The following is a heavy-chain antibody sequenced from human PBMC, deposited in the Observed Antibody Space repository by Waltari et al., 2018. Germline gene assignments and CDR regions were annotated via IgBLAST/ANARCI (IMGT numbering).Heavy chain of an antibody. CDR2: IKQDGSEK. J-gene: IGHJ6*02. CDR1: GFTFSSYW. D-gene: IGHD3-10*01. Sequence: EVQLVESGGGLVQPGGSLRLSCAASGFTFSSYWMSWVRQAPGKGLEWVANIKQDGSEKYYVDSVKGRFTISRDNAKNSLYLQMNSLRAEDTAVYYCSFRFGGYYYYGMDVWGQGTTVTVSS. CDR3: SFRFGGYYYYGMDV. V-gene: IGHV3-7*01.